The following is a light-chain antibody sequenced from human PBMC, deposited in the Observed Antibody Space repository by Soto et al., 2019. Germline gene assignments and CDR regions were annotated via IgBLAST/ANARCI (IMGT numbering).Light chain of an antibody. CDR1: QSISSW. V-gene: IGKV1-5*01. CDR2: DGS. CDR3: QHYKTYSRT. J-gene: IGKJ1*01. Sequence: DIQMTPSPSTLSASVGDRVTITCRASQSISSWLAWYQQKPGKAPKLLIYDGSSFESGVPSRFSGSGSGTEFTLTISSLQPDDSATYYCQHYKTYSRTFGQGTKVDIK.